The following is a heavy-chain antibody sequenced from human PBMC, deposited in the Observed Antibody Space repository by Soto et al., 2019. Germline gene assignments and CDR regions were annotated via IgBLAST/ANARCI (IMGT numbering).Heavy chain of an antibody. J-gene: IGHJ4*02. V-gene: IGHV2-5*02. CDR3: AHRRGAPGHFDS. D-gene: IGHD2-2*01. CDR1: GFSLTTNGVG. CDR2: IYWDDDK. Sequence: GSGPTLVNPTQTLTLTCTFSGFSLTTNGVGVGWIRQSPGKALEWLAVIYWDDDKRYSPSLKSRLTITKDTSKKQVVLTMTNMDPVDTATYYCAHRRGAPGHFDSWGQGTLVTVSS.